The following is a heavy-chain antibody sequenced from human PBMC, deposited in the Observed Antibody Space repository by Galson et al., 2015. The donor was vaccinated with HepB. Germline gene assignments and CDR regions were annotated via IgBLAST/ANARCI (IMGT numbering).Heavy chain of an antibody. D-gene: IGHD2-8*01. CDR3: AREGGCTNGVCYGSDS. CDR2: ISYDGNIK. CDR1: GFTVSSNY. Sequence: SLRLSCAASGFTVSSNYMNWVRQAPGKGLEWVAIISYDGNIKYFADSVKGRFTISRDDSKNTLYLQMDSLRPEDTAVYYCAREGGCTNGVCYGSDSWGQGTLVTVSS. V-gene: IGHV3-30-3*01. J-gene: IGHJ4*02.